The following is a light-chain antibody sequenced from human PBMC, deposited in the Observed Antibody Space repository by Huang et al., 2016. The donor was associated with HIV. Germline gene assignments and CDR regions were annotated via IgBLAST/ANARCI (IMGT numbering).Light chain of an antibody. CDR2: AAS. J-gene: IGKJ2*01. CDR3: QQRSNWPYT. Sequence: EIVLTQSPATLSLSPGERATLSCRASQSVSSYLAWYQQKPGQAPRLLIYAASNRATGIPARFSGSGSGTDFTLTISSLEPEDFAVYYCQQRSNWPYTFGQGTNLEIK. CDR1: QSVSSY. V-gene: IGKV3-11*01.